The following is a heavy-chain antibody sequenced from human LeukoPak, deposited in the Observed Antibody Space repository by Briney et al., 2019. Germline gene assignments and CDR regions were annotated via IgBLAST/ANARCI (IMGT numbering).Heavy chain of an antibody. CDR3: ARVPTYYYDSSGYSDY. Sequence: GASVKVSCKASGYTFTSYGISWVRPAPGQGLEWMGWISAYNGNTNYAQKLQGRVTMTTDTSTSTAYMELRSLSSDDTAVYYCARVPTYYYDSSGYSDYWGQGTLVTVSS. J-gene: IGHJ4*02. CDR1: GYTFTSYG. D-gene: IGHD3-22*01. V-gene: IGHV1-18*01. CDR2: ISAYNGNT.